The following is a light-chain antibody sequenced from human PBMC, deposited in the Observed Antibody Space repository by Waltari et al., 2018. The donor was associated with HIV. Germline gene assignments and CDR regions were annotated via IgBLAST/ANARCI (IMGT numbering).Light chain of an antibody. CDR1: SSDVGSYNI. CDR2: EGS. J-gene: IGLJ3*02. CDR3: CSYAGTNWV. V-gene: IGLV2-23*01. Sequence: QSALTQPASVSGSPGQSITISCTGTSSDVGSYNIVSWYQQHPGKAPKPMIYEGSKRPAGVSNRFAGSKSGNTASRTISGLQAEDEADYYCCSYAGTNWVFGGGTKLTVL.